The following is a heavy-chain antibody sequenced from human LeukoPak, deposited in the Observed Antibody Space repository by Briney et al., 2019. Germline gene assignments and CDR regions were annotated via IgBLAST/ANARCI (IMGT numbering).Heavy chain of an antibody. CDR3: ARGGDCSSTSCYFRFDY. Sequence: GGSLRLSCAASGFTFSDYYMSWIRQAPGKGLEWVSYISSSSSYTNYADSVKGRFTISRDNVKNSLYLQMNSLRAEDTAVYYCARGGDCSSTSCYFRFDYWGQGTLVTVSS. CDR1: GFTFSDYY. V-gene: IGHV3-11*05. CDR2: ISSSSSYT. J-gene: IGHJ4*02. D-gene: IGHD2-2*01.